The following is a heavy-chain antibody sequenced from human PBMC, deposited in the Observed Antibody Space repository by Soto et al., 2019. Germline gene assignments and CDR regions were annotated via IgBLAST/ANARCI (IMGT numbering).Heavy chain of an antibody. Sequence: ASVKVSCKASGYTFTSYGISWVRQAPGQGLEWMGWISAYNGNTNYAQKLQGRVTMTTDTSTSTAYMDLYSLRSEDSAVYYCARGRRSCTGNNCYTDFDFWGQGSLVTVSS. D-gene: IGHD2-2*02. CDR3: ARGRRSCTGNNCYTDFDF. J-gene: IGHJ4*02. CDR1: GYTFTSYG. V-gene: IGHV1-18*01. CDR2: ISAYNGNT.